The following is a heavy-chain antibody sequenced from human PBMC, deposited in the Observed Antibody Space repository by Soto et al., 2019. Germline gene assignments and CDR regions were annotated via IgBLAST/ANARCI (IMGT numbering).Heavy chain of an antibody. CDR1: GFTFSSYS. D-gene: IGHD6-13*01. CDR2: ISSSSSTI. V-gene: IGHV3-48*01. J-gene: IGHJ6*03. Sequence: GGSLRLSCAASGFTFSSYSMNWVRQAPGKGLEWVSYISSSSSTIYYADSVKGRFTISRDNSKNTLYLQMNSLRAEDTAVYYCARVGSSSPPGSSSPSLAGPGREYYYYYMDVWGKGTTVTVSS. CDR3: ARVGSSSPPGSSSPSLAGPGREYYYYYMDV.